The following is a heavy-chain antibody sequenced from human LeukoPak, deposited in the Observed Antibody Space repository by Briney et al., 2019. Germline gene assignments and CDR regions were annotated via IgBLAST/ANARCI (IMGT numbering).Heavy chain of an antibody. V-gene: IGHV1-2*02. CDR3: ARGPSIAVAGTDY. D-gene: IGHD6-19*01. CDR1: GYTFTGYY. CDR2: TNPNSGGT. J-gene: IGHJ4*02. Sequence: ASVKVSCKASGYTFTGYYMHWVRQAPGQGLELMGWTNPNSGGTNYAQKFQGRVTMTRDTSISTAYMELRSLRSDDTAVYYCARGPSIAVAGTDYWGQGTLVTVSA.